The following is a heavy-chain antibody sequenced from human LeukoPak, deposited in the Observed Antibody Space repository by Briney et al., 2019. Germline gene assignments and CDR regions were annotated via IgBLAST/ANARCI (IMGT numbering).Heavy chain of an antibody. CDR2: ISSSGSTI. CDR3: ARVGEGGTHAAYTTGMAV. V-gene: IGHV3-48*03. Sequence: GGSLRLSCAASGFTFSSYEMNWVRQAPGKGLEWVSYISSSGSTIYYADSVKGRFTISRDNAKNSLYLQMNSLRAEDTAVYYCARVGEGGTHAAYTTGMAVWAKGPTVTVP. D-gene: IGHD3-16*01. J-gene: IGHJ6*04. CDR1: GFTFSSYE.